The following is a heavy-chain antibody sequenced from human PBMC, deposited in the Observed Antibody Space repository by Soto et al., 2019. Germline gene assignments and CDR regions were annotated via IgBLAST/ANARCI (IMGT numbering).Heavy chain of an antibody. CDR3: ARDDCSGGSCYPPTGAFDI. D-gene: IGHD2-15*01. J-gene: IGHJ3*02. Sequence: ASVTVSCQASGSTFTAYGVNWVRQAPGQGLEWMGWVNVFSGIAKYAQKFQDRITVTTDTSTSTAYMDLRSLTSDDTAVYYCARDDCSGGSCYPPTGAFDIWGQGTMVTV. V-gene: IGHV1-18*01. CDR2: VNVFSGIA. CDR1: GSTFTAYG.